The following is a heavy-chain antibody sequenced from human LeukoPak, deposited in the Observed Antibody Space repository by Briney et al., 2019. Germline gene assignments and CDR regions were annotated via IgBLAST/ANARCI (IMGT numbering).Heavy chain of an antibody. V-gene: IGHV3-30*02. CDR3: AKDRLRLGESDPYCFDY. Sequence: GGSLRLSCAASGFTFSNYGMHWVRQAPGKGLEWVAFIRYDGSNKYYADSVKGRFTISRDNSKNTLYLQMNSLRAEDTAVYYCAKDRLRLGESDPYCFDYWGQGTLVTVSS. CDR2: IRYDGSNK. J-gene: IGHJ4*02. D-gene: IGHD3-16*01. CDR1: GFTFSNYG.